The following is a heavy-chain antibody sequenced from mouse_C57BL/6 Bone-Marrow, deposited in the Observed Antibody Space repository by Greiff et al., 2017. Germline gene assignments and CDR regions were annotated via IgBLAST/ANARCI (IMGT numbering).Heavy chain of an antibody. CDR3: ARNYDYDDWYFDV. Sequence: VQLQQPGAELVRPGTSVKLSCKASGYTFTSYWMHWVKQRPGQGLEWIGVIDPSDSYTNYNQKFKGKATLTVDTSSSTTYMQLSSLTSEDSAVYYCARNYDYDDWYFDVWGKGTTVTVSS. V-gene: IGHV1-59*01. D-gene: IGHD2-4*01. CDR2: IDPSDSYT. CDR1: GYTFTSYW. J-gene: IGHJ1*03.